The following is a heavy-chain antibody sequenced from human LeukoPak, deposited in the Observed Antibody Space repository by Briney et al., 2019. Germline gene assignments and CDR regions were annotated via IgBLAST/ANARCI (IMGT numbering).Heavy chain of an antibody. V-gene: IGHV4-59*08. CDR1: GGSISGYY. D-gene: IGHD6-19*01. CDR2: IFYSGTT. Sequence: SETLSLTCTVSGGSISGYYWSWIRQPPGKGREWIGYIFYSGTTSYNPSLKSRLTISVDTSKNQFSLKLTSVTAADTAIYYCARHYSSGWDLDYWGQGTLVTVSS. J-gene: IGHJ4*02. CDR3: ARHYSSGWDLDY.